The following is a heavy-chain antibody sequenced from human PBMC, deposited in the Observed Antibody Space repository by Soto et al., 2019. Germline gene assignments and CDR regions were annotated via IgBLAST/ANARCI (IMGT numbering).Heavy chain of an antibody. CDR2: INGDGTMT. J-gene: IGHJ5*02. CDR3: ARVATGSYNWFDP. CDR1: GFTFSTYW. Sequence: EVQLVESGGGLVQPGGSLRLSCAASGFTFSTYWMHWVRQAPGKGLVWVSRINGDGTMTTYADSMKGRFTISRDNAKNTLYLQMISLRAEDTAVYYCARVATGSYNWFDPWGQGTLVTVSS. D-gene: IGHD1-26*01. V-gene: IGHV3-74*01.